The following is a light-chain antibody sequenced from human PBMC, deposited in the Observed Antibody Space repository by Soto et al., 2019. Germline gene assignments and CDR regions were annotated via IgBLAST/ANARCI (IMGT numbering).Light chain of an antibody. Sequence: DIQMTQSPSSLSATVGDRVTITCRASQDISNYLAWHQQKPGKVPKLLIYAASTLQPGVPSRFSGSGSGTDLTLNISSLQPEDVATYYCQKYNGAPPETFGPGTKVAIK. J-gene: IGKJ3*01. V-gene: IGKV1-27*01. CDR3: QKYNGAPPET. CDR1: QDISNY. CDR2: AAS.